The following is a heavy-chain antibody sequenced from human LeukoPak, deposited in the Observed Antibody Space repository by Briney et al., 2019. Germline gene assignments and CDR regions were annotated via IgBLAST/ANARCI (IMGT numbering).Heavy chain of an antibody. CDR1: GFTFNDYA. CDR3: AKDGAAPGHYYYYYMDV. V-gene: IGHV3-9*01. D-gene: IGHD6-6*01. CDR2: ISWNSGSI. Sequence: PGGSLRLSCAASGFTFNDYAMHWVRQPPGKGLEWVSGISWNSGSIAYADSVKGGFTISRDNANNSLYLQMNSLRGEDTALYYCAKDGAAPGHYYYYYMDVWGKGTTVTISS. J-gene: IGHJ6*03.